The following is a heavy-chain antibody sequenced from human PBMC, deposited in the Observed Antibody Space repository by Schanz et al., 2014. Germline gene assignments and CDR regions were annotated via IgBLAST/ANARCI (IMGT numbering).Heavy chain of an antibody. CDR1: GYTFTSYY. CDR3: ARDGEAAADCDY. CDR2: INPSGGST. D-gene: IGHD6-13*01. V-gene: IGHV1-46*03. J-gene: IGHJ4*02. Sequence: QVQLVQSGAEAKKPGASAKASCKASGYTFTSYYMHWVRQAPGQGLEWMGIINPSGGSTSYAQKFQGRVTMTRDTSTSTVYMELSSLRSEDTAVYYCARDGEAAADCDYWGQGTLVTVSS.